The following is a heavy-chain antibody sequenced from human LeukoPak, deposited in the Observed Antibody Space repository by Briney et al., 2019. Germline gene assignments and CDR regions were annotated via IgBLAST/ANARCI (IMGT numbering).Heavy chain of an antibody. CDR2: ISGSDGST. CDR3: AKGGDYVWRSPYYFDY. V-gene: IGHV3-23*01. D-gene: IGHD3-16*01. CDR1: GFIFNSYA. J-gene: IGHJ4*02. Sequence: GGSLRLSCAASGFIFNSYAMSWVRQAPGKGLEWVSGISGSDGSTKYTDSVKGRFTISRDNSKNTLYLQMNSLRAEDTAVYYCAKGGDYVWRSPYYFDYWGQGTLVTVSS.